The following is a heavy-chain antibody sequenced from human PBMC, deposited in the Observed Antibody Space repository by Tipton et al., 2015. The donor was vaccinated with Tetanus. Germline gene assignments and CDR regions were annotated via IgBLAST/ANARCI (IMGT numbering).Heavy chain of an antibody. D-gene: IGHD3/OR15-3a*01. CDR1: GYTFTSYY. CDR2: INPSGGST. CDR3: VWTGCHFFDY. Sequence: QSGAEVKKPGASVKVSCKASGYTFTSYYMHWVRQAPGQGLEWMGIINPSGGSTSYAQKFQGRVTMTRDTSTSTVYMELSSLRSEGTAVYYCVWTGCHFFDYWGQGTLVSVSS. J-gene: IGHJ4*02. V-gene: IGHV1-46*01.